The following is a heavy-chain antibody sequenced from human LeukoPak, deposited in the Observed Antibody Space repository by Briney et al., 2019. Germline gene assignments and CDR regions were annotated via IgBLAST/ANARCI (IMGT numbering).Heavy chain of an antibody. CDR3: AREQQLVRSLDY. CDR1: GFTFSSYS. V-gene: IGHV3-21*01. Sequence: GGSLGLSCAASGFTFSSYSMNWVRQAPGKGHEWVSSISSSSSYIYYADSVKGRFTISRDNAKNSLYLQMNSLRAEDTAVYYCAREQQLVRSLDYWGQGTLVTVSS. D-gene: IGHD6-13*01. CDR2: ISSSSSYI. J-gene: IGHJ4*02.